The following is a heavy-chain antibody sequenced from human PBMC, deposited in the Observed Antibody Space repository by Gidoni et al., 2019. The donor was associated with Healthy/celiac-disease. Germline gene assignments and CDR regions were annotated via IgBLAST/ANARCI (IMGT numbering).Heavy chain of an antibody. CDR3: ARATTYYYGSGSYHGPGNIDY. Sequence: QVQLVASGGGLVKPGGSLRLSCAASGFTFSDYYMSGIRQAPGKGLEWVSYISSSSSYTNYADSVKGRFTISRDNAKNSLYLQMNSLRAEDTAVYYCARATTYYYGSGSYHGPGNIDYWGQGTLVTVSS. D-gene: IGHD3-10*01. CDR2: ISSSSSYT. CDR1: GFTFSDYY. J-gene: IGHJ4*02. V-gene: IGHV3-11*05.